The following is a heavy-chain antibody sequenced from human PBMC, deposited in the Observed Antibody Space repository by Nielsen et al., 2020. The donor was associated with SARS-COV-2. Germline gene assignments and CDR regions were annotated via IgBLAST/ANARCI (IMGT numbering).Heavy chain of an antibody. CDR3: AKDSYGIAAAGLDY. CDR1: GFTFDDYA. D-gene: IGHD6-13*01. Sequence: SLKISYAASGFTFDDYAMHWVRQAPGKGLEWVSGISWNSGSIGYADSVKGRFTISRDNAKNSLYLQMNSLRAEDTALYYCAKDSYGIAAAGLDYWGQGTLVTVSS. CDR2: ISWNSGSI. J-gene: IGHJ4*02. V-gene: IGHV3-9*01.